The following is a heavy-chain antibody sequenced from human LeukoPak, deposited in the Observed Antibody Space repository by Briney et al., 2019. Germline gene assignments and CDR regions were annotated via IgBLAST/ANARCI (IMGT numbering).Heavy chain of an antibody. CDR2: ISGSGGNT. D-gene: IGHD6-19*01. CDR3: ANFERTVAGPYNWFDP. J-gene: IGHJ5*02. V-gene: IGHV3-23*01. CDR1: GFAFSSYA. Sequence: SGGSLRLSCAASGFAFSSYAMSWVRLPPGRGPEWVSAISGSGGNTYYADSVKGRFTISRDNSKNTLYLQMSRLRAEDTALYYCANFERTVAGPYNWFDPWGQRTLVTVSS.